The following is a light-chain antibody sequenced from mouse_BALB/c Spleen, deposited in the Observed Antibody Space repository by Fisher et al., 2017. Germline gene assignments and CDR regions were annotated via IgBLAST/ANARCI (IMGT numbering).Light chain of an antibody. CDR3: QQWSSNPLT. J-gene: IGKJ5*01. CDR1: SSVSY. V-gene: IGKV4-57*01. Sequence: IVLTQSTAIMSASPGEKVTITCSASSSVSYMHWFQQKPGTSPKLWIYSTSNLASGVPARFSGSGSGTSYSLTIIRMEAEDAATYYCQQWSSNPLTFGAGTKLELK. CDR2: STS.